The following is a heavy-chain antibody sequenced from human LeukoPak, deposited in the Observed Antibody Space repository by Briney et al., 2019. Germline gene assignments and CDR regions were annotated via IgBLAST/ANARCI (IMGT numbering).Heavy chain of an antibody. CDR3: ARSVYSSSWYREEGFDY. CDR1: GGSISSGSYY. CDR2: IYTSGST. V-gene: IGHV4-61*02. Sequence: TLSLTCTVSGGSISSGSYYWSWIRQPAGKGLEWIGRIYTSGSTNYNPSLKSRVTISVDTSKNQFSLKLSSVTAADTAVYYCARSVYSSSWYREEGFDYWGQGTLVTVSS. J-gene: IGHJ4*02. D-gene: IGHD6-13*01.